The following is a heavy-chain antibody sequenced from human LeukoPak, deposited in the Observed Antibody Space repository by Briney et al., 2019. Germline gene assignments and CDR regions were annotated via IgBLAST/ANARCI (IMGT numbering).Heavy chain of an antibody. CDR1: GGTFNNSA. CDR3: ARVPHDFWSGYNYYYYMDV. CDR2: ISAYNGNT. D-gene: IGHD3-3*01. V-gene: IGHV1-18*01. J-gene: IGHJ6*03. Sequence: ASVKVSCKTSGGTFNNSAISWVRQAPGRGLEWMGWISAYNGNTNYAQKLQGRVTMTTDTSTSTAYMELRSLRSDDTAVYYCARVPHDFWSGYNYYYYMDVWGKGTTVTVSS.